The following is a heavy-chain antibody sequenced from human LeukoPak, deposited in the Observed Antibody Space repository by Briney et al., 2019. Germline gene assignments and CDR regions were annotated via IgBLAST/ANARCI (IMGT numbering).Heavy chain of an antibody. CDR2: ISAYNGNT. V-gene: IGHV1-18*01. CDR1: GYTFTSYG. Sequence: ASVKVSCKASGYTFTSYGISWVRQAPGQGLEWMGWISAYNGNTNYAQKLQGRVTMTTDTPTSTAYMELRSLRSDDTAVYYCARNNGFGELARFDYWGQGTLVTVSS. D-gene: IGHD3-10*01. J-gene: IGHJ4*02. CDR3: ARNNGFGELARFDY.